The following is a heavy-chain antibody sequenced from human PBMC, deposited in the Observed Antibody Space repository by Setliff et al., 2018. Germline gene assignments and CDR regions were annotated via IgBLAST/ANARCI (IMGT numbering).Heavy chain of an antibody. CDR1: GYTFTSYA. CDR2: INAGNGNT. CDR3: AREIVTPYITMVRETARGFDP. D-gene: IGHD3-10*01. Sequence: ASVKVSCKASGYTFTSYAMHWVRQAPGQRLEWMGWINAGNGNTKYSQKFQGRVTITGDTSASTAYMELSSLRSEDTAVYYCAREIVTPYITMVRETARGFDPWGQGTLVTVSS. V-gene: IGHV1-3*01. J-gene: IGHJ5*02.